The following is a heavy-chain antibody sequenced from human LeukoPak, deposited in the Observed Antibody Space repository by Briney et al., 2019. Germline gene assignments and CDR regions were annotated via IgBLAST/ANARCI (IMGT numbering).Heavy chain of an antibody. CDR3: ARFSDYCSSTSCYDY. CDR2: IVVGSGNT. Sequence: SVKVSCKASGFTFTSSAMQWVRQARGQRLEWIGWIVVGSGNTNYAQKFQGRVTMTRNTSISTAYMELSSLRSEDTAVYYCARFSDYCSSTSCYDYWGQGTLVTVSS. D-gene: IGHD2-2*01. CDR1: GFTFTSSA. V-gene: IGHV1-58*02. J-gene: IGHJ4*02.